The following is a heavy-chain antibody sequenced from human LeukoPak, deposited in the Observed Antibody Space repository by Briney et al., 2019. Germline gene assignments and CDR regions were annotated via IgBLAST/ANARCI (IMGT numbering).Heavy chain of an antibody. V-gene: IGHV1-18*01. D-gene: IGHD2-15*01. J-gene: IGHJ6*04. Sequence: ASVKVSCKASGYTFTRYGISWVRQAPGQGLEWMGWISAYNGNTNYAQKLQGRVTMTTDTSTSTAYMELRSLRSDDTAVYYCARELPATAIRWMDVWGKGTTVTISS. CDR1: GYTFTRYG. CDR3: ARELPATAIRWMDV. CDR2: ISAYNGNT.